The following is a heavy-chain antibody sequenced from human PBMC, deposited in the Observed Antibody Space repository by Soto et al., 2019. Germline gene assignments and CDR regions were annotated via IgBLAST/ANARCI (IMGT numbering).Heavy chain of an antibody. Sequence: VKVSCKASGYIFTTYDLEWVRQAPGQRLEWMGRINVANGDTKYSQKFQGRVTITRDTSASTVYMELSSLRADDTAVYYCAKEGGGTTFHLNWFDSWGQGILVTVSS. CDR1: GYIFTTYD. CDR3: AKEGGGTTFHLNWFDS. CDR2: INVANGDT. D-gene: IGHD1-7*01. V-gene: IGHV1-3*01. J-gene: IGHJ5*01.